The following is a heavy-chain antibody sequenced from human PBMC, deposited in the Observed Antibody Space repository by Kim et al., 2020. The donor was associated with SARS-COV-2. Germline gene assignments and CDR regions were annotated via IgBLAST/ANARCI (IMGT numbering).Heavy chain of an antibody. CDR2: IYYSGST. CDR3: ARHRSSSLYWFDP. V-gene: IGHV4-59*08. Sequence: SETLSLTCTVSGGSISSYYWSWIRQPPGKGLEWIGYIYYSGSTNYNPSLKSRVTISVDTSKNQFSLKLSSVTAADTAVYYCARHRSSSLYWFDPWGQGTLVTVSS. D-gene: IGHD6-13*01. CDR1: GGSISSYY. J-gene: IGHJ5*02.